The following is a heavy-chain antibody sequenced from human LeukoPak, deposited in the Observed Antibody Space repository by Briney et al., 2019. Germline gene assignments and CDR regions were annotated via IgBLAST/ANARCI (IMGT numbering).Heavy chain of an antibody. CDR1: GFTFSSYA. D-gene: IGHD3-10*01. V-gene: IGHV3-23*01. CDR3: AKIGTLLWFGELLPTPDAFDI. J-gene: IGHJ3*02. CDR2: ISGSGGST. Sequence: GGSLRLSCAASGFTFSSYAMSWVRQAPGRGLEWVSAISGSGGSTYYADSVKGRFTISRDNSKNTLYLQVNSLRAEDTAVYYCAKIGTLLWFGELLPTPDAFDIWGQGTMVTVSS.